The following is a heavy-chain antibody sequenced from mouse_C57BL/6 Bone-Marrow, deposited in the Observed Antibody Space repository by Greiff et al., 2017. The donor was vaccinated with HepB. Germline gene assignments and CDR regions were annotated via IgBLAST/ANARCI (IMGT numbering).Heavy chain of an antibody. CDR2: ILPGSGST. CDR1: GYTFTGYW. D-gene: IGHD2-5*01. J-gene: IGHJ3*01. V-gene: IGHV1-9*01. Sequence: VKLQQSGAELMKPGASVKLSCKATGYTFTGYWIEWVKQRPGHGLEWIGEILPGSGSTNYNKKFKGKATFTADTSSNTAYMQLSSLTTEDSAIYYGARGAGYSKGFAYWGQGTLVTVSA. CDR3: ARGAGYSKGFAY.